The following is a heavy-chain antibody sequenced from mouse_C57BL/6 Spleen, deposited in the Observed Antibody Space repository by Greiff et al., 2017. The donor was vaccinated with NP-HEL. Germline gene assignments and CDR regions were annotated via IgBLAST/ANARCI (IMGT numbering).Heavy chain of an antibody. J-gene: IGHJ2*01. D-gene: IGHD1-1*01. CDR1: GYSITSGYY. Sequence: EVQLVESGPGLVKPSQSLSLTCSVTGYSITSGYYWNWIRQFPGNKLEWMGYISYDGSNNYNPSLKNRISLTRDTSKNQFFLKLNSVTTEDTATYYCARRGGITTVYFDYWGQGTTLTVSS. V-gene: IGHV3-6*01. CDR3: ARRGGITTVYFDY. CDR2: ISYDGSN.